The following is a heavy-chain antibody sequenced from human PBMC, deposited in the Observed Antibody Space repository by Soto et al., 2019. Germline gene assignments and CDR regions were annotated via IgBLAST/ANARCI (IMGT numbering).Heavy chain of an antibody. J-gene: IGHJ6*03. D-gene: IGHD3-10*01. V-gene: IGHV4-34*01. CDR3: ARGLIVWFGELSRRGGHYYYMDV. CDR2: INDSGNI. Sequence: QVQLQQWGAGLLKPSETLSLTCAVYGASFSGYQCTWIRQTPGKGLEWIGEINDSGNINYNPSLKSRVIISLDTPKKQISLKLSSVTAADSAVYYCARGLIVWFGELSRRGGHYYYMDVWGKGTTVTVSS. CDR1: GASFSGYQ.